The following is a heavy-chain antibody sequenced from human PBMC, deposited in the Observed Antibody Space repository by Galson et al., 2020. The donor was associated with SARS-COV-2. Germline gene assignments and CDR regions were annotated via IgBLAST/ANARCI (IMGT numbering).Heavy chain of an antibody. D-gene: IGHD3-22*01. V-gene: IGHV2-70*01. CDR1: GFSLSTSGMC. CDR3: ARSRWDYYDSSGYSSYVAFDI. Sequence: SGPTLVKPTQTLTLTCTFSGFSLSTSGMCVSWIRQPPGKALEWLALIDWDDDKYYSTSLKTRLTISKDTSKNQVVLTMTNMDPVDTATYYCARSRWDYYDSSGYSSYVAFDIWGQGTMVTVSS. CDR2: IDWDDDK. J-gene: IGHJ3*02.